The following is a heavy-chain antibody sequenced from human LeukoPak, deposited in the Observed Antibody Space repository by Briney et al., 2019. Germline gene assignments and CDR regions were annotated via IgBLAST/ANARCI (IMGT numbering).Heavy chain of an antibody. D-gene: IGHD6-13*01. CDR3: ARHSGHSSTNDAFDI. Sequence: SETLSLTCTISGGSISSYYWSWIRQPPGKGLDWIGYMYSGGTTNYSPSLKSRVTISEDMSKNQFSLKLTSVTAADTAVYYCARHSGHSSTNDAFDIWGQGTMVIVSS. J-gene: IGHJ3*02. CDR1: GGSISSYY. V-gene: IGHV4-59*01. CDR2: MYSGGTT.